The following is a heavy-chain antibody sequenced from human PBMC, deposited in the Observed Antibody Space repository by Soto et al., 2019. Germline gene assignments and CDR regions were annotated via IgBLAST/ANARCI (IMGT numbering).Heavy chain of an antibody. CDR1: RYALTSYY. D-gene: IGHD2-2*01. CDR3: AVSTNWYLYFQH. J-gene: IGHJ1*01. V-gene: IGHV1-46*01. CDR2: INPSGGST. Sequence: SVKVSCNASRYALTSYYTHWVRQAPGQGLEWMGIINPSGGSTTYTQKFQGRVTMTRDTSTSTVYMELSSLRSQDTAVYYCAVSTNWYLYFQHWGQGTLVTVSS.